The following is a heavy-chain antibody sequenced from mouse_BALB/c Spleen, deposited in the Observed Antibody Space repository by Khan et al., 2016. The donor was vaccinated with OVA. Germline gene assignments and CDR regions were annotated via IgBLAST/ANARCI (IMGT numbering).Heavy chain of an antibody. CDR1: GYTFTDYV. CDR2: IYPGSDST. V-gene: IGHV1-77*01. J-gene: IGHJ3*01. CDR3: ERSGWDVFAY. D-gene: IGHD4-1*01. Sequence: QVQLKQSGPELVKPGASVKMSCKASGYTFTDYVMNWVKQRNGQGLEWIGQIYPGSDSTYYNEKFKGKATLTADRSSSTAYMQLSNLTSEDSAVYCCERSGWDVFAYWGQGTLVTVSA.